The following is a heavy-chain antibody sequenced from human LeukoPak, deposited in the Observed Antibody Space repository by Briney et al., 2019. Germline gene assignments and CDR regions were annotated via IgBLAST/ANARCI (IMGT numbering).Heavy chain of an antibody. Sequence: ASVKVSCKASGYTFTDYYMHWVRQAPGQGLEWMGWISAYNGNTNYAQKLQGRVTMTTDTSTSTAYMELRSLRSDDTAVYFCARGDYYDSSGYYYFDYWGQGTLVTVSS. CDR2: ISAYNGNT. J-gene: IGHJ4*02. D-gene: IGHD3-22*01. V-gene: IGHV1-18*04. CDR1: GYTFTDYY. CDR3: ARGDYYDSSGYYYFDY.